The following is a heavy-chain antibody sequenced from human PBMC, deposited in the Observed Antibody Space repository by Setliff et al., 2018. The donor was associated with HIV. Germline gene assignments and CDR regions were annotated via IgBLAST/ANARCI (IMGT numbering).Heavy chain of an antibody. V-gene: IGHV3-48*01. CDR3: VRDQLRWPERWDFDF. CDR1: GFVFTDHS. Sequence: LRLSCAASGFVFTDHSLHWVRQAPGEGLEWISYISATGTTVSYADSVRGRFIISRDSVRNEVYLQVKRLRVDDTALYYCVRDQLRWPERWDFDFWGQGTLVTVSS. J-gene: IGHJ4*02. CDR2: ISATGTTV. D-gene: IGHD1-26*01.